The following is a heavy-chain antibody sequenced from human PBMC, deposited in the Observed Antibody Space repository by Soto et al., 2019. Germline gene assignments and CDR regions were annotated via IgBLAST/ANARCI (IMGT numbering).Heavy chain of an antibody. V-gene: IGHV4-30-4*02. CDR1: GGSISSGDYY. Sequence: PSETLSLTCTVSGGSISSGDYYWSWIRQPPGKGLEWIGYISYSGSTYYNPSLKSRVTISVDTSKNQFSLKLSSVTAADTAVYYCACDLGVRGVIIGPDYYYGMEVWGQGTTVTVSS. D-gene: IGHD3-10*01. CDR2: ISYSGST. CDR3: ACDLGVRGVIIGPDYYYGMEV. J-gene: IGHJ6*02.